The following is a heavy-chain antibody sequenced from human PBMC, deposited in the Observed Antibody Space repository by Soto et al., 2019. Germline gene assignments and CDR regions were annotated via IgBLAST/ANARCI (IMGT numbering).Heavy chain of an antibody. CDR1: GYTFTGYY. J-gene: IGHJ6*02. CDR3: ARELIPPRPDTAMANYYYYYGMDV. V-gene: IGHV1-2*04. D-gene: IGHD5-18*01. CDR2: INPNSGGT. Sequence: GASVKVSCKASGYTFTGYYMHWVRQAPGQGLEWMGWINPNSGGTNYAQKFQGWVTMTRDTSISTAYMELSRLRSDDTAVYYCARELIPPRPDTAMANYYYYYGMDVWGQGTTVTVSS.